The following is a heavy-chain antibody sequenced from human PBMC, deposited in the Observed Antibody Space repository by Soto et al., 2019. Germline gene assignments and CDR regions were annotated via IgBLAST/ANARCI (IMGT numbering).Heavy chain of an antibody. CDR3: ARSLKRADAFDI. J-gene: IGHJ3*02. CDR1: GYTFTDYY. V-gene: IGHV1-2*02. Sequence: QVQLVQSGAEVKKPGASVKVSCKASGYTFTDYYMHWVRQAPGQGLEWMGWINPNSGATNYAQKFQGRITMTRDTSITTAYMEMSRLRSDDTADTAIYYCARSLKRADAFDIWGQWTMVTVSS. CDR2: INPNSGAT.